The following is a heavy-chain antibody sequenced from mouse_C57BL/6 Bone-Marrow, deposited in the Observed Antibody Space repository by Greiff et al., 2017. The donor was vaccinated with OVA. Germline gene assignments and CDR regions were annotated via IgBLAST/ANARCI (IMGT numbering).Heavy chain of an antibody. J-gene: IGHJ2*01. CDR2: IDPENGDT. V-gene: IGHV14-4*01. D-gene: IGHD2-1*01. CDR1: GFNIKDDY. Sequence: VQLKESGAELVRPGASVKLSCTASGFNIKDDYMPWVKQRPEQGLVWIGWIDPENGDTEYASKFQGKATITADTSSNTAYLQISSLTSEDTAVYYCTSYGNFDYGGQGTTLTVAS. CDR3: TSYGNFDY.